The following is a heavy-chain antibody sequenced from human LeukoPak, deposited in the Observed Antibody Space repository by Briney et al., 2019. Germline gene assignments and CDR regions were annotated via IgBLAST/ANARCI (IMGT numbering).Heavy chain of an antibody. Sequence: GGSLRLSCPASGLTFSSYEMNWVRQAPGKGLEWVSYISISGSTIYHADSVKGRFTISRDNAKNSLYLQMNSLRAEDTAVYYCAELGITMIGGVWGKGTTVTISS. V-gene: IGHV3-48*03. D-gene: IGHD3-10*02. CDR2: ISISGSTI. CDR3: AELGITMIGGV. CDR1: GLTFSSYE. J-gene: IGHJ6*04.